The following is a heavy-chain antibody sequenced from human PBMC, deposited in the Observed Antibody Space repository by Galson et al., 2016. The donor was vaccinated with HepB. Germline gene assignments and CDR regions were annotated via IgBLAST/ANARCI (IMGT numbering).Heavy chain of an antibody. CDR3: ARGGNYAGS. D-gene: IGHD3-16*01. Sequence: SLRLSCAASGFTVSNNYMRWIRQAPGKGLEWVSFIYSGGDTYYADSVRGRFTISRDNSKNTLYLQMNSLIAEDTAVYYRARGGNYAGSWGQGTLVTVSS. J-gene: IGHJ4*02. V-gene: IGHV3-66*01. CDR1: GFTVSNNY. CDR2: IYSGGDT.